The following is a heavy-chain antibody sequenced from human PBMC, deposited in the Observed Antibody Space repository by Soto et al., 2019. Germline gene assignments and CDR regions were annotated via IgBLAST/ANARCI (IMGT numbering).Heavy chain of an antibody. CDR3: ARMTGCMHSDRYGMDV. D-gene: IGHD2-8*01. CDR1: GYTFTSYP. J-gene: IGHJ6*02. Sequence: ASVKVSCKASGYTFTSYPTHWVRQAPGQRLEWMGWIDAGNGNTKYSQKFRGRVTFTTDTSASTAYMDLSSLRSEDTATYYCARMTGCMHSDRYGMDVWGQGTTVTVSS. V-gene: IGHV1-3*01. CDR2: IDAGNGNT.